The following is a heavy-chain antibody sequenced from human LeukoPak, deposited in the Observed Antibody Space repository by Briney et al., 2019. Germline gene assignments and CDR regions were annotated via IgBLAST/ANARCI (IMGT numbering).Heavy chain of an antibody. CDR1: GFTVSSNY. CDR2: ISYDGNNK. V-gene: IGHV3-30-3*01. Sequence: GGSLRLSCAAPGFTVSSNYMSWVRQAPGKGLEWVAVISYDGNNKYYKDSVKGRFTISRDNSKNTLYLQMNSLRPEDTAVYYCARDLGDPYYYYGMDVWGQGTSVTVSS. J-gene: IGHJ6*02. CDR3: ARDLGDPYYYYGMDV.